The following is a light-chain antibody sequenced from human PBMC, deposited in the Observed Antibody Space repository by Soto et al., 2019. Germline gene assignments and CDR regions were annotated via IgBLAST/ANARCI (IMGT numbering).Light chain of an antibody. V-gene: IGKV3D-15*01. J-gene: IGKJ5*01. CDR2: DAS. Sequence: EIVMTQSPATLSVSPGERATLSCRASQSVSSNLAWYQHKPGQAPRLLIYDASTRATGVPAGFSGSGSGTEFTLTISSLQSEDFAVYYCQQYNKWPPITFGQGTRLEIK. CDR3: QQYNKWPPIT. CDR1: QSVSSN.